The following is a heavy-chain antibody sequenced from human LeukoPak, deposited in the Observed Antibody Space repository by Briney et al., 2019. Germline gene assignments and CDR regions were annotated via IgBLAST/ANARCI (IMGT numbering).Heavy chain of an antibody. Sequence: ASVKVSCTVSGYTLTELSMHWVRQAPGQGLEWMGWINPNSGGTNYAQKFQGRVTMTRDTSISTAYMELSRLRSDDTAVYYCARVGRRGYYTLVYYFDYWGQGTLVTVSS. CDR2: INPNSGGT. J-gene: IGHJ4*02. D-gene: IGHD3-22*01. CDR1: GYTLTELS. V-gene: IGHV1-2*02. CDR3: ARVGRRGYYTLVYYFDY.